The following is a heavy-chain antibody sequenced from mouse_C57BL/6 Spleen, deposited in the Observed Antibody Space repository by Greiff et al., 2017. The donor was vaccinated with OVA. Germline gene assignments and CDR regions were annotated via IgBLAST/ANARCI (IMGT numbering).Heavy chain of an antibody. J-gene: IGHJ3*01. V-gene: IGHV1-64*01. CDR3: ASYYGSSPAGFAY. Sequence: QVQLQQPGAELVKPGASVKLSCKASGYTFTSYWMHWVKQRPGQGLEWIGMIHPNSGSTNYNEKFKSKATLTVDTSSSTAYMQLSSLTSEDSAVYYSASYYGSSPAGFAYWGQGTLVTVSA. D-gene: IGHD1-1*01. CDR1: GYTFTSYW. CDR2: IHPNSGST.